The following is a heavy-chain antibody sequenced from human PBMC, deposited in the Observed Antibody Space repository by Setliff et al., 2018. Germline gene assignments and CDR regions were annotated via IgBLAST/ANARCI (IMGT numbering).Heavy chain of an antibody. Sequence: SGPTLVNPTQTLTLTCTFSGFSLSTDGVSVGWIRQPPGKALEWLALIYWDDDKRYSPSLKSRLTITKDTSKNQVVLTMTNMDPVDTATYYCAKVVFWRGYGDYLEGYGMDVWGQGTTVTVSS. J-gene: IGHJ6*02. CDR3: AKVVFWRGYGDYLEGYGMDV. V-gene: IGHV2-5*02. CDR1: GFSLSTDGVS. CDR2: IYWDDDK. D-gene: IGHD4-17*01.